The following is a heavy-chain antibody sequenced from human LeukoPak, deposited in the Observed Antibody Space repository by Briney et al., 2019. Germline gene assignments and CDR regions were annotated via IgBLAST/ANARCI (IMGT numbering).Heavy chain of an antibody. J-gene: IGHJ5*02. V-gene: IGHV4-31*03. D-gene: IGHD5-24*01. Sequence: SETLSLTCTVSGGSVSSGGFYWSWIRQPPGKGLEWIACIYYNGRSYYNPSLKSRVTISLDKSKNQVSLKLNSVTAADTAVYYCARARGPTARDTSTKNWFDPWGQGTLVTVSS. CDR1: GGSVSSGGFY. CDR3: ARARGPTARDTSTKNWFDP. CDR2: IYYNGRS.